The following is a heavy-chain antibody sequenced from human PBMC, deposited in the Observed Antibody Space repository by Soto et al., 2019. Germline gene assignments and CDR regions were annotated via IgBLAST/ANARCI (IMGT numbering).Heavy chain of an antibody. V-gene: IGHV4-34*01. CDR2: INHSGST. D-gene: IGHD1-26*01. J-gene: IGHJ6*02. Sequence: NPSETLSLTCAVYGGSFSGYYWSWIRQPPGKGLEWIGEINHSGSTNYNPSLKSRVTISVDTSKNQFSLKLSSVTAADTAVYYCARGRFSRLGNYYYGMDVWGQGTTVTVSS. CDR3: ARGRFSRLGNYYYGMDV. CDR1: GGSFSGYY.